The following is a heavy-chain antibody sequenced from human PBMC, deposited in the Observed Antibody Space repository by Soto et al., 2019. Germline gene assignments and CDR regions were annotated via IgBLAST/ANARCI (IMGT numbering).Heavy chain of an antibody. D-gene: IGHD3-22*01. J-gene: IGHJ4*01. Sequence: ASVKVSCKASGYIFSSYYLYWVRQAPGQGLEWMGIINPSGGSATYAQKFQGRVTMTRDTSTSTVYMELSSLRSEDTAVHYCTRVGRSDSSGYSDFGRDYWG. CDR1: GYIFSSYY. CDR3: TRVGRSDSSGYSDFGRDY. CDR2: INPSGGSA. V-gene: IGHV1-46*01.